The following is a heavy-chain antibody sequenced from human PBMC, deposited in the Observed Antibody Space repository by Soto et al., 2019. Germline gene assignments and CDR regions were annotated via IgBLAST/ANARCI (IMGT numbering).Heavy chain of an antibody. CDR3: ARDEFGVVTKKNWFDP. Sequence: ASVKVSCKASGYTFTSYGISWVRQAPGQGLEWMGWISAYNGNTNYAQKLQGRVTMTTDTSTSTAYMELRSRRSDDTAVYYCARDEFGVVTKKNWFDPWGQGTLVTVSS. D-gene: IGHD3-3*01. CDR2: ISAYNGNT. CDR1: GYTFTSYG. J-gene: IGHJ5*02. V-gene: IGHV1-18*01.